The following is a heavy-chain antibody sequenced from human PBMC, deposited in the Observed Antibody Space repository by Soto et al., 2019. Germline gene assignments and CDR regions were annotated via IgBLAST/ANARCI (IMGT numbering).Heavy chain of an antibody. V-gene: IGHV4-59*01. CDR1: GGSISSYY. D-gene: IGHD2-15*01. J-gene: IGHJ2*01. CDR2: IYYSGST. CDR3: AREGCSGGSCYSRYFAL. Sequence: QVQLQESGPGLVKPSETLSLTCTVSGGSISSYYWSWIRQPPGKGLEWIGYIYYSGSTNYNPCLKSRVTISVDTSKNQFSLKLSAVTAADTAVYYCAREGCSGGSCYSRYFALWGRGTLVTVS.